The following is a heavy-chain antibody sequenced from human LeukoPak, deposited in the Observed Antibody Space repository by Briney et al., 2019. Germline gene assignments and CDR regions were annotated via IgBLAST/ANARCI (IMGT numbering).Heavy chain of an antibody. CDR3: ARGFPPGSGSRGSHAFDV. J-gene: IGHJ3*01. D-gene: IGHD6-19*01. CDR1: EMSFSAYY. V-gene: IGHV4-34*01. CDR2: INYGGST. Sequence: SETLSLTCAVSEMSFSAYYWNWIRQCPGKGLEWIGEINYGGSTKYTPSLEGRGTILIDTSKNQFSLKLTSVTAADTAVYYCARGFPPGSGSRGSHAFDVWGQGTMVTVSS.